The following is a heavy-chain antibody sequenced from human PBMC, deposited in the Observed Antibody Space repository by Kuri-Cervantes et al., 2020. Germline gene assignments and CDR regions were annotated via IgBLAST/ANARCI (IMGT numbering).Heavy chain of an antibody. D-gene: IGHD3-3*01. J-gene: IGHJ6*02. CDR2: IYYSGST. CDR1: GGSISSGGYY. V-gene: IGHV4-61*08. Sequence: SETLSLTCTVSGGSISSGGYYWSWIRQPPGKGLEWIGYIYYSGSTNYNPSLKSRVTISVDTSKNQFSLKLSSVTAADTAVYYCARDHYDFFYGMDVWGQGTTVTVSS. CDR3: ARDHYDFFYGMDV.